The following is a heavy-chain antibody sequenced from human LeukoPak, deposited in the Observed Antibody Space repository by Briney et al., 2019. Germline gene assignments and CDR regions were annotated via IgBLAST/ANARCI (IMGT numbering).Heavy chain of an antibody. D-gene: IGHD4-17*01. CDR2: ISGSGGST. J-gene: IGHJ1*01. V-gene: IGHV3-23*01. Sequence: PGGSLRLSCAASGFTFSSYAMSWVRQAPGKGLEWVSAISGSGGSTYYADSVKGRFTISRDNPKNTLYLQMNSLRAEDTAVYYCAKCGYGDYELNFQHWGQGTLVTVSS. CDR3: AKCGYGDYELNFQH. CDR1: GFTFSSYA.